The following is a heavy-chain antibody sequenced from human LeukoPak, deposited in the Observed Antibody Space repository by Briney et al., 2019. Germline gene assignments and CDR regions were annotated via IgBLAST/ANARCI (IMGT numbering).Heavy chain of an antibody. D-gene: IGHD2-2*01. CDR1: GGSISSYY. J-gene: IGHJ4*02. CDR3: ARHVPYCSSASCSIYYFDY. Sequence: SETLSLTCTVSGGSISSYYWSWIRQPPGKGLEWIGYIYYSGSTNYNPSLKSRVTISVDTSKNQFSLKLSSVTAADTAVYYCARHVPYCSSASCSIYYFDYWGQGTLVTVSS. CDR2: IYYSGST. V-gene: IGHV4-59*08.